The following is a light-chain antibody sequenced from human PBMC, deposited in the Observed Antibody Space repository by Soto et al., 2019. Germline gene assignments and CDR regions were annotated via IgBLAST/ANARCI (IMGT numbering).Light chain of an antibody. J-gene: IGLJ1*01. CDR3: SSLTTSFTYV. V-gene: IGLV2-14*01. CDR1: SSDVGGYNY. Sequence: QSALTQPASVSGSPGQSITISCTGTSSDVGGYNYVSWYQQYPGKAPKLMIFEVSNRPSGVSHRFSGSKSGNTASLTISGLQAEDEADYYCSSLTTSFTYVFGTGTKLTVL. CDR2: EVS.